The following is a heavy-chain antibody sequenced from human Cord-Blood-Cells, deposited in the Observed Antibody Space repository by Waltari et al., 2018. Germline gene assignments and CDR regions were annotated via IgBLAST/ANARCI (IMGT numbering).Heavy chain of an antibody. V-gene: IGHV2-5*01. CDR1: GFSLSTSGVG. CDR3: AHIPPPFGELLWGYFDY. Sequence: ITLKESGPTLVKPTQTLTLTCTFSGFSLSTSGVGVGWIRQPPGKALEWLALIYWNDDKRYSPSLKSRLTITKDTSKNQVVLTMTNMDPVDTATYYCAHIPPPFGELLWGYFDYWGQGTLVTVSS. CDR2: IYWNDDK. J-gene: IGHJ4*02. D-gene: IGHD3-10*01.